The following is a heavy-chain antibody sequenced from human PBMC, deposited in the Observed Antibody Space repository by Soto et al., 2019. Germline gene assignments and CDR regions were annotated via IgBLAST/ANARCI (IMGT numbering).Heavy chain of an antibody. V-gene: IGHV3-30*18. CDR2: ISYDGSNK. Sequence: GGSLRLSCAASGFTFSSYGMHWVRQAPGKGLEWVAVISYDGSNKYYADSVKGRFTIPRDNSKNTLYLQMNSLRAEDTAVYYCAKNNLKYYDILTGYSFDYWGQGTLVTVSS. J-gene: IGHJ4*02. D-gene: IGHD3-9*01. CDR1: GFTFSSYG. CDR3: AKNNLKYYDILTGYSFDY.